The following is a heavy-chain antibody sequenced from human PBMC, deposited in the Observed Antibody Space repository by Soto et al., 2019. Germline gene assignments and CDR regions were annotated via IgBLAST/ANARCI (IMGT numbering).Heavy chain of an antibody. CDR3: ARSKAGRDDY. V-gene: IGHV1-8*01. CDR1: GYTFTCYD. J-gene: IGHJ4*02. CDR2: MNPNSGNT. Sequence: ASVKVSCKASGYTFTCYDLNWVRQATGQGLEWMGWMNPNSGNTGYAQKFQGRVTMTRNTSISTAYMELSSLRSEDTAVYYCARSKAGRDDYRGQGTLVTVSS.